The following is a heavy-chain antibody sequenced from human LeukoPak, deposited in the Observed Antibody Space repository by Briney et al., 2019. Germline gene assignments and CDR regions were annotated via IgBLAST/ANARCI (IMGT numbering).Heavy chain of an antibody. V-gene: IGHV1-2*02. CDR2: INPNSGGT. CDR3: ARGPGGAAAGYLSGAFLNY. Sequence: ASVKVSCKASGYTFTGYYLHWVRQAPGQGLEWMGWINPNSGGTNYAQKLQGRVTMTRDTSITTAYLELSRLKSDDTAVYYCARGPGGAAAGYLSGAFLNYWGQGTLVTVSS. J-gene: IGHJ4*02. D-gene: IGHD2-15*01. CDR1: GYTFTGYY.